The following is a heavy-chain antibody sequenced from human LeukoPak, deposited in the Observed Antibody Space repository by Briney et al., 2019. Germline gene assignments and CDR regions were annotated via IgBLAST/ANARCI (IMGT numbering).Heavy chain of an antibody. CDR3: ATVGGGYSYGYWFDP. CDR2: FDPEDGET. J-gene: IGHJ5*02. Sequence: GASVKVSCKVSGYTLTELSMHWVRQAPGKGLEWMGGFDPEDGETIYAQKFQGRVTMTEDTSTDTAYVELSSLRSEDTAVYYCATVGGGYSYGYWFDPWGQGTLVTVSS. V-gene: IGHV1-24*01. D-gene: IGHD5-18*01. CDR1: GYTLTELS.